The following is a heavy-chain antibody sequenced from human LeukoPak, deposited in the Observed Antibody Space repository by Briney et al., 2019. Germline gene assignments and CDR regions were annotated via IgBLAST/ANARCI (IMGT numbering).Heavy chain of an antibody. Sequence: GGSLRLSCAASGFNFCGHYMSWVRQDPGKGPEWISYISGNGGDIAYADSVKGRFTISRDNAKNSLHLQMNSLRVEDTAVYHCVRHSGRAGGQWGQGTLIAVSS. V-gene: IGHV3/OR16-9*01. D-gene: IGHD3-10*01. CDR3: VRHSGRAGGQ. CDR1: GFNFCGHY. J-gene: IGHJ4*02. CDR2: ISGNGGDI.